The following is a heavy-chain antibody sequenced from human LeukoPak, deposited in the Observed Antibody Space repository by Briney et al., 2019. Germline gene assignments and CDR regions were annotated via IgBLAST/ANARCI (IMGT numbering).Heavy chain of an antibody. D-gene: IGHD3-22*01. J-gene: IGHJ4*02. CDR3: ARGRRNSSGWFKKYYFDY. CDR1: GYTFTSYD. Sequence: ASVKVSCKASGYTFTSYDINWVRQATGQGLEWMGWMNPNSGNTGYAQKFQGRVTITRNTSISTAYMELSSLRSEDMAVYYCARGRRNSSGWFKKYYFDYWGQGTLVTVSS. V-gene: IGHV1-8*03. CDR2: MNPNSGNT.